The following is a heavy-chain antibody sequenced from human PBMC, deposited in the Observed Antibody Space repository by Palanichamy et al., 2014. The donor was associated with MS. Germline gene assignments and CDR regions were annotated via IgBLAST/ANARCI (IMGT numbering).Heavy chain of an antibody. CDR2: TRNKANSYTT. D-gene: IGHD2-21*02. CDR1: GLSFSDHY. Sequence: EVQLVESGGGLVQPGGSVRLSCAASGLSFSDHYMDWVRQAPGKGLEWVGRTRNKANSYTTEYATSVKGRFYISRDDSKNSLYLQMSSLRIEDTAVYFCVRTASPVPASFDFWGQGTLVTVSS. V-gene: IGHV3-72*01. J-gene: IGHJ4*02. CDR3: VRTASPVPASFDF.